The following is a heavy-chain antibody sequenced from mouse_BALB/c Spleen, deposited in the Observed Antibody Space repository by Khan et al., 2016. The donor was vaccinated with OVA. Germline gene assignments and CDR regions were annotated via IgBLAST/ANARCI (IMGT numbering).Heavy chain of an antibody. D-gene: IGHD1-1*01. CDR3: ARRDYGRGFDV. J-gene: IGHJ1*01. CDR1: GFNIKDTY. Sequence: VRLQQSGAELVKPGASVKLSCTASGFNIKDTYMHWVKQRPGQGLEWIGRIDPANGNTKYDPKFQGKATITADTSSNTAYLQLSSLTSEDTAVYYCARRDYGRGFDVWGAGTTVTVSS. V-gene: IGHV14-3*02. CDR2: IDPANGNT.